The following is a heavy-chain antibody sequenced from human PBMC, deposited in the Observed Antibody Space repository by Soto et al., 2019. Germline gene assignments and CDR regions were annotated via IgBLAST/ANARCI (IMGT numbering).Heavy chain of an antibody. CDR2: IYTSGTT. D-gene: IGHD6-19*01. Sequence: PSETLSLTCTVSGGSIGNYYWTWIRQPAGKGLEWIGRIYTSGTTNYNPSLKSRVTMLIDPSRNQFSLRLSSVTAADTALYYCARKRTYSSAWFDYWGQGTLVTVYS. V-gene: IGHV4-4*07. CDR1: GGSIGNYY. J-gene: IGHJ5*01. CDR3: ARKRTYSSAWFDY.